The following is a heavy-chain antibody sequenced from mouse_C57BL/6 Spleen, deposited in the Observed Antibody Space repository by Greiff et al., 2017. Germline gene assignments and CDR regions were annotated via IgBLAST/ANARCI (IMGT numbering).Heavy chain of an antibody. CDR1: GFTFSSYA. J-gene: IGHJ4*01. D-gene: IGHD2-3*01. Sequence: EVKLVESGEGLVKPGGSLKLSCAASGFTFSSYAMSWVRQTPEKRLEWVAYISSGGDYIYYADTVKGRFTISRDNARNTLYLQMSSLKSEDTAMYYCTRGVDGYPYYYAMDYWGQGTSVTVSS. CDR2: ISSGGDYI. V-gene: IGHV5-9-1*02. CDR3: TRGVDGYPYYYAMDY.